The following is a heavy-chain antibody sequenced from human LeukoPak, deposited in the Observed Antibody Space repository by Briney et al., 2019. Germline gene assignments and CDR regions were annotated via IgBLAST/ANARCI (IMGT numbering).Heavy chain of an antibody. CDR3: ARRPYHFDIIGPV. J-gene: IGHJ3*01. CDR1: GFTFSSYS. D-gene: IGHD3-22*01. Sequence: GSLRLSCAASGFTFSSYSMNWIRQAPGKGLEWIGSIYYSGTTQYNPSLKSRVIVSADTSKNQFSLKVNSLTAADTAVYYCARRPYHFDIIGPVWGQGTKVTVSS. CDR2: IYYSGTT. V-gene: IGHV4-34*01.